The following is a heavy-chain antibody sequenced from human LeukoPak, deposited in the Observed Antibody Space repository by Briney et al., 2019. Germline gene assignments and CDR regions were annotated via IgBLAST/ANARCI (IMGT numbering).Heavy chain of an antibody. CDR2: IYTSGST. D-gene: IGHD6-13*01. Sequence: PSETLSLTCTVSLYSISNGYYWGWIRQPPGEGLEGIGRIYTSGSTNYNPSLKSRVTMLVDTSKNQLSLKLSSVTAADTAVYYCARQQLVRLNYNWFDPWGQGTLVTVSS. CDR1: LYSISNGYY. V-gene: IGHV4-38-2*02. CDR3: ARQQLVRLNYNWFDP. J-gene: IGHJ5*02.